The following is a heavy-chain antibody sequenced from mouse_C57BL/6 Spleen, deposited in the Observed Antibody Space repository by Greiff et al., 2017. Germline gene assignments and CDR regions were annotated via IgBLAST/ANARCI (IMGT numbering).Heavy chain of an antibody. CDR3: ARERTGTFAY. J-gene: IGHJ3*01. D-gene: IGHD4-1*01. V-gene: IGHV1-80*01. CDR2: IYPGDGDT. Sequence: QVQLQQSGAELVKPGASVKISCKASGYAFSSYWMNWVKQRPGKGLGGIGQIYPGDGDTNFNGKFKGKATLTADKSSSTAYMQLSSLTSEDSAVYFCARERTGTFAYWGQGTLVTVSA. CDR1: GYAFSSYW.